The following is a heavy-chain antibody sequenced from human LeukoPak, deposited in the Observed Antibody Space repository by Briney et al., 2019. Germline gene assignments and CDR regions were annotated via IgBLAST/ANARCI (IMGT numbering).Heavy chain of an antibody. CDR1: GFTFSSYW. CDR3: ARGRPSHYYGSGSFADFDY. V-gene: IGHV3-74*01. J-gene: IGHJ4*02. CDR2: INSDGSST. Sequence: GGSLRLSCAASGFTFSSYWMHWVRQAPGKGLVWVSRINSDGSSTSYADSVKGRFTISRDNAKNTLYLQMNSLRAEDTAVYYYARGRPSHYYGSGSFADFDYWGQGTLVTVSS. D-gene: IGHD3-10*01.